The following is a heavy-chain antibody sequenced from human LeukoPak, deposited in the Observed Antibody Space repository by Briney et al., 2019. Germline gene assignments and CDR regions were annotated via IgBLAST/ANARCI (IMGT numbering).Heavy chain of an antibody. CDR3: ASGRGFTVAKTIYDY. CDR2: ISGSGSSI. D-gene: IGHD4-17*01. CDR1: GFTFNNCE. V-gene: IGHV3-48*03. J-gene: IGHJ4*02. Sequence: GGSLRLSCTVSGFTFNNCEMNWVRQAPGKGLEWVSYISGSGSSISYADSARGRFTISRDNAKNSLYLQMNSLRVEDTAVYYCASGRGFTVAKTIYDYWGQGTLVTLSS.